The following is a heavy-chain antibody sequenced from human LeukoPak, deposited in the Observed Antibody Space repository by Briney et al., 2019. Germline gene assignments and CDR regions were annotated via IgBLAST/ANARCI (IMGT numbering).Heavy chain of an antibody. CDR2: ISSSGSTI. CDR1: GFTFSDYY. CDR3: AKVRDPYYYGSGSYYNALDY. Sequence: GGSLRLSCAASGFTFSDYYMSWIRQAPGKGLEWVSYISSSGSTIYYADSVKGRFTISRDNAKNSLYLQMNSLRAEDTAVYYCAKVRDPYYYGSGSYYNALDYWGQGTLVTVSS. V-gene: IGHV3-11*01. D-gene: IGHD3-10*01. J-gene: IGHJ4*02.